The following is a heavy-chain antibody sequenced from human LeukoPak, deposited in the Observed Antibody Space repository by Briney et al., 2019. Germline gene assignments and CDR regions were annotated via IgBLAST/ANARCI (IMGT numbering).Heavy chain of an antibody. Sequence: PGGSLRLSWAASGFTVSSNYMSWVRQAPGKGLEWVSVIYSGGSTYYADSVKGRFTISRDNSKNTLYLQMNSLRAEDTAVYYCARDRKPGGHDAFDIWGQGTMVTVSS. CDR2: IYSGGST. CDR3: ARDRKPGGHDAFDI. J-gene: IGHJ3*02. V-gene: IGHV3-66*01. D-gene: IGHD1-14*01. CDR1: GFTVSSNY.